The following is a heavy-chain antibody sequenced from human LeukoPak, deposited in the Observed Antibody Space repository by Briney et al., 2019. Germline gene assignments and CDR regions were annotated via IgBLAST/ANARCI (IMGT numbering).Heavy chain of an antibody. J-gene: IGHJ3*02. V-gene: IGHV3-21*01. CDR2: ISSTSAHI. CDR1: GFTFSRYS. CDR3: ATSLTVVSYNASDI. D-gene: IGHD3-22*01. Sequence: PGGSLRLSCVASGFTFSRYSINWVRQAPGKGLQWVSSISSTSAHIYYADPVKGRFTISRDNAKNSLYLEMNSRRVDDTALYYCATSLTVVSYNASDIWGQGTLVTVSS.